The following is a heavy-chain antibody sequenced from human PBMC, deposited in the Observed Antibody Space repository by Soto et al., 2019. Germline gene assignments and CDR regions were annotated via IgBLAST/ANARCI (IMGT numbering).Heavy chain of an antibody. J-gene: IGHJ4*02. D-gene: IGHD6-6*01. CDR1: GFSFSGYA. CDR2: MTATGVSI. Sequence: EVQLFESGGGLVQPGGSLRLSCVASGFSFSGYAMSWVRQAPGKGLVWVSSMTATGVSIYYADSVRGRFTISRDNSKNTLYLQMSSLRAEDTARYYCAKDSIPYSSSYDLDHWGRGALVTVSS. V-gene: IGHV3-23*01. CDR3: AKDSIPYSSSYDLDH.